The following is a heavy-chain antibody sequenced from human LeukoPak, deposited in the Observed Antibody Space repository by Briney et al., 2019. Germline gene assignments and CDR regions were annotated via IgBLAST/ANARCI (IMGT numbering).Heavy chain of an antibody. J-gene: IGHJ4*02. CDR2: INHSGST. CDR1: GGSFSGYY. Sequence: SETLSLTCAVYGGSFSGYYWSWIRQPPGKGLEWIGEINHSGSTNYNPSLKSRVTISIDKSKNQVYLRLTSVTAADTAMYYCARDPHSGSGDYWGQGTLVSVSS. V-gene: IGHV4-34*01. CDR3: ARDPHSGSGDY. D-gene: IGHD1-26*01.